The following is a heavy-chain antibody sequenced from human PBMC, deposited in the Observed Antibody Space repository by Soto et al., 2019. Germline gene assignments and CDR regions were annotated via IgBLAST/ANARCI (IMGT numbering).Heavy chain of an antibody. CDR1: KFTFSGSA. CDR2: IRSKVNSYAT. J-gene: IGHJ3*02. CDR3: SRQYGSGSYSAFDI. V-gene: IGHV3-73*01. Sequence: LRLSCAASKFTFSGSAIHWARQASGKGLEWVGRIRSKVNSYATAYAASVKGRFTISRDDSKNTAYLQMNSLKTEDTAVYFCSRQYGSGSYSAFDIWGQGTMVTVSS. D-gene: IGHD3-10*01.